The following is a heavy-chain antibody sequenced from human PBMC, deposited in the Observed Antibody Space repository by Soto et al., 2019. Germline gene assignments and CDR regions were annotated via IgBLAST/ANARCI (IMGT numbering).Heavy chain of an antibody. Sequence: SVKVSCKASGGTFSSYAISWVRQAPGQGLEWMGGIIPIFGTANYAQKFQGRVTITADESTSTAYMELSSLRSEDTAVYYCARGEVLRTYCGGDCYSGRFDPWGQGTLVTVSS. CDR3: ARGEVLRTYCGGDCYSGRFDP. V-gene: IGHV1-69*13. J-gene: IGHJ5*02. CDR1: GGTFSSYA. CDR2: IIPIFGTA. D-gene: IGHD2-21*02.